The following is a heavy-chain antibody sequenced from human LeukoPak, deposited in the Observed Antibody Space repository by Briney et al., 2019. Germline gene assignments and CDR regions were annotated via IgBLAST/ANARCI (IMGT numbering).Heavy chain of an antibody. J-gene: IGHJ5*02. D-gene: IGHD2-2*01. Sequence: SETPSLTCTVSGGSVSSGSYYWSWIRQPPGKGLEWIGYIYYSGSTNYNPSLKSRVTISVDTSKNQFSLKLSSVTAADTAVYYCARVVVPAAKVRMNSRFDPWGQGTLVTVSS. CDR2: IYYSGST. CDR1: GGSVSSGSYY. CDR3: ARVVVPAAKVRMNSRFDP. V-gene: IGHV4-61*01.